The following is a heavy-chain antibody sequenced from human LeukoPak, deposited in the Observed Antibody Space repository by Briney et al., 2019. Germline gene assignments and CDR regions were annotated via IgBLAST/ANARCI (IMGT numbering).Heavy chain of an antibody. D-gene: IGHD6-6*01. Sequence: GGSLRLSCAASGFTFSGYAMSWVRQAPGKGLEWVSAITGGAASTNYADSVKGRFTISRDNSKNTLYLQMNSLRADDTAVYYCAKDPHIAARPSWFDPWGQGTLVTVSS. CDR1: GFTFSGYA. V-gene: IGHV3-23*01. J-gene: IGHJ5*02. CDR2: ITGGAAST. CDR3: AKDPHIAARPSWFDP.